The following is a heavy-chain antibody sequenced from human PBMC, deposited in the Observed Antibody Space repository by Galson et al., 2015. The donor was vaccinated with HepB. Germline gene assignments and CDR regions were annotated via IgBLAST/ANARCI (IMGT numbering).Heavy chain of an antibody. V-gene: IGHV1-8*01. CDR2: MNPKTGDT. CDR3: ATVVWVSANIWGDAFDV. CDR1: GYTFTTSD. Sequence: SVKVSCKASGYTFTTSDINWVRQATGQGLEWMGWMNPKTGDTAYAQKFQGRLTMTRDTSVSTAYMELSSLTSEDTAVYYCATVVWVSANIWGDAFDVWGQGTLVTVSS. J-gene: IGHJ3*01. D-gene: IGHD2-2*01.